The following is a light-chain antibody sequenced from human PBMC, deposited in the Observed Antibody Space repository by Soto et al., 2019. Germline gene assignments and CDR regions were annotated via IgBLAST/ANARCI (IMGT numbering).Light chain of an antibody. CDR3: QQYGSSPRT. J-gene: IGKJ1*01. CDR2: DVS. V-gene: IGKV3-20*01. Sequence: ELVLTQSPGTLPFSPGERATLSCSASQSGSSRYLAWYQQKPGQAPRLLIYDVSSRATGIPDRFSGSGSGTDFTLTISRLEPEDFAVYYCQQYGSSPRTFGQGTKVEIK. CDR1: QSGSSRY.